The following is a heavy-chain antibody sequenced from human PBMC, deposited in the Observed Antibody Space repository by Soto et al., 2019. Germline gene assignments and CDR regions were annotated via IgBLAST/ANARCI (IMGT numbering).Heavy chain of an antibody. CDR1: GFTFSSYG. V-gene: IGHV3-33*01. D-gene: IGHD4-4*01. CDR3: AREDGTVTPNNYYYYGMDV. J-gene: IGHJ6*02. Sequence: QVQLVESGGGVVQPGRSLRLSCAASGFTFSSYGMHWVRQAPGKGLEWVAGIWYVGSNKYYADSVKGRFTISRDNSKNTLYLQMNSLRAEDTAVYYCAREDGTVTPNNYYYYGMDVWGQGTTVTVSS. CDR2: IWYVGSNK.